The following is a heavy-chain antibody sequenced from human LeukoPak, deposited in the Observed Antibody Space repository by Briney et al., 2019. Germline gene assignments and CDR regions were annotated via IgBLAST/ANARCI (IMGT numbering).Heavy chain of an antibody. V-gene: IGHV3-7*01. J-gene: IGHJ6*02. CDR3: ATYKNWVAGDV. Sequence: GGSLRLSCAASGFSFSDSWMSWVRQAPGKGPEWVANIKEDESQEHYADSVKGRFTVSRGNAKNSLFLQMNGLRVEDTAVYYCATYKNWVAGDVWGQGTTVSVSS. CDR2: IKEDESQE. D-gene: IGHD7-27*01. CDR1: GFSFSDSW.